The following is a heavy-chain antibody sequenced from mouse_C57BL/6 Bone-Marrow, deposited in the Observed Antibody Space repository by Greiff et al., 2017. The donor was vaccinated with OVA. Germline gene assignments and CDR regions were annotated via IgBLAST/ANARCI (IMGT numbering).Heavy chain of an antibody. CDR3: ARDYGSLPWFAY. CDR1: GYTFTSYW. D-gene: IGHD1-1*01. Sequence: QVQLQQPGAELVKPGASVKLSCKASGYTFTSYWMHWVKQRPGQGLEWIGVIDPSDSYTNYNQKFKGKATLTVDTSSSTAYMQLSSLTSEDSAVYYCARDYGSLPWFAYWGQGTLVTVSA. J-gene: IGHJ3*01. V-gene: IGHV1-59*01. CDR2: IDPSDSYT.